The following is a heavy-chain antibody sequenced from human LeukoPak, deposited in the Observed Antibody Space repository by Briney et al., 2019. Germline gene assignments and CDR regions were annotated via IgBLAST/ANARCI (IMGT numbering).Heavy chain of an antibody. Sequence: SQTLSLTCTVSGGSISSGSYYWSWIRQPAGKGLEWIGRIYTSGSTNYNPSLKSRVTISVDTSKNQFSLKLSSVTAADTAVYYCARGRVLLWFGENAFDIWGQGTMVTVSS. D-gene: IGHD3-10*01. J-gene: IGHJ3*02. CDR2: IYTSGST. CDR1: GGSISSGSYY. CDR3: ARGRVLLWFGENAFDI. V-gene: IGHV4-61*02.